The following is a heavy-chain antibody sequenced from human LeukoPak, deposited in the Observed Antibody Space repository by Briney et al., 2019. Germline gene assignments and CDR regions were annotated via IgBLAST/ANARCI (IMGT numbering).Heavy chain of an antibody. Sequence: GGSLRLSXTASGFTFGDYAMSGVREAPGRGLEWGGLIRSKPYGGTTEYAASVKGRFTISRDDSKSIAYLQMNSLKTEDTAVYYCTRAAGDSSPFDYWGQGTLVTVSS. CDR1: GFTFGDYA. J-gene: IGHJ4*02. D-gene: IGHD7-27*01. CDR3: TRAAGDSSPFDY. V-gene: IGHV3-49*04. CDR2: IRSKPYGGTT.